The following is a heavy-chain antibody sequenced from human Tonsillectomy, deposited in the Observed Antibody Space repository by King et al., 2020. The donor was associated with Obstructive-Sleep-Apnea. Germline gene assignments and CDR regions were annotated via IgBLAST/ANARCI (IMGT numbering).Heavy chain of an antibody. D-gene: IGHD2-2*01. J-gene: IGHJ5*02. Sequence: LQLVQSGAEVKKPGSSVKVSCKASGGTFSSYAISWVRQAPGQGLEWMGGIIPIFGTANYAQKFQGRVTITADESTSTAYMELSSLRSEDTAVYYCAREIPRRYCSSTSCPQGFDPWGQGTLVTVSS. CDR1: GGTFSSYA. CDR2: IIPIFGTA. V-gene: IGHV1-69*12. CDR3: AREIPRRYCSSTSCPQGFDP.